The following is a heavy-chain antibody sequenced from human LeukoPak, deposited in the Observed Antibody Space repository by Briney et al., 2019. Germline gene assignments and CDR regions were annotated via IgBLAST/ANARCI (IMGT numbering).Heavy chain of an antibody. V-gene: IGHV3-7*04. CDR1: EFTFSSYS. Sequence: GGSLRLSCAASEFTFSSYSMNWVRQAPGKGLEWVANIKQDGSKKSYVDSVKGRFTISRDNAKNSLYLQMNSLRAEDTAIYYCTRVGYIDEGIDYWGQGTLVTVSS. J-gene: IGHJ4*02. CDR2: IKQDGSKK. CDR3: TRVGYIDEGIDY. D-gene: IGHD5-24*01.